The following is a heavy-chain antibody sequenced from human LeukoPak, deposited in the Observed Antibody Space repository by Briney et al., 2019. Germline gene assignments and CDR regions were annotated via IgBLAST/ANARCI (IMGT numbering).Heavy chain of an antibody. CDR2: INHSGST. V-gene: IGHV4-34*01. CDR1: GGSFSGYY. Sequence: SETLSLTCAVCGGSFSGYYWSWIRQPPGKGLEWIGEINHSGSTNYNPSLKSRVTISVDTSKNQFSLKLSSVTAADTAVYYCASYSSSSYFDYWAREPWSPSPQ. CDR3: ASYSSSSYFDY. D-gene: IGHD6-6*01. J-gene: IGHJ4*02.